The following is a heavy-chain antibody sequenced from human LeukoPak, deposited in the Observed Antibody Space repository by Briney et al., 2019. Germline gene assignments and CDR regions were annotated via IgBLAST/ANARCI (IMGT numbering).Heavy chain of an antibody. CDR3: ARDDGYPNFDI. V-gene: IGHV3-53*01. D-gene: IGHD5-18*01. CDR1: GFTVSSNS. CDR2: IHSDNT. Sequence: GGSLRLSCTVSGFTVSSNSMSWVRQAPGRGLEWVSFIHSDNTHYSDSVKGRFTISRDNSKNTLYLQMNSLRAEDTAVYYCARDDGYPNFDIWGQGTMVTVSS. J-gene: IGHJ3*02.